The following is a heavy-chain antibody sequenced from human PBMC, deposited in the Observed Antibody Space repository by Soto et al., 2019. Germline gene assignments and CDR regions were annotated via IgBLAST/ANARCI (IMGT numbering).Heavy chain of an antibody. CDR1: GGDLTNSG. V-gene: IGHV1-69*04. D-gene: IGHD1-26*01. CDR3: ATEDGAGLKS. CDR2: IFPLLAMV. Sequence: QVNLVQSGAEMKKPGSSVKVSCKVSGGDLTNSGISWVRQAPGQGLEWMGGIFPLLAMVDYSQKFQGRVSITAGESTNTASMDLGSMTSEDTAVYDCATEDGAGLKSWGQGTLVIVSP. J-gene: IGHJ4*02.